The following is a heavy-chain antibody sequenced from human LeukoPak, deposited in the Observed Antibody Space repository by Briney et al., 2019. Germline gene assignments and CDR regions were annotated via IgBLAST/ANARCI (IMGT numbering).Heavy chain of an antibody. V-gene: IGHV1-69*05. CDR3: ASTSHPRYYYYYMDV. J-gene: IGHJ6*03. CDR2: IIPIFGTA. CDR1: GGTFSSYA. Sequence: SVKVSCKASGGTFSSYAISWVRQAPGQGLEWMGGIIPIFGTANYAQKFQGRVTITTDESTSTAYMELSSLRSGDTAVYYCASTSHPRYYYYYMDVWGKGTTVTVSS.